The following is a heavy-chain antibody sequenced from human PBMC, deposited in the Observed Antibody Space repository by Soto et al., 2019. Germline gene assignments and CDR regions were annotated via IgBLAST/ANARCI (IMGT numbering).Heavy chain of an antibody. Sequence: QAQLVQSGAEVKKSGASVRVSCKASGYTLTNYGVTWVRQAPGQGLEWLGRVTPYKADTNSAQNLQGRVTMATDTSTNTAYLELRSLRSDDTAVYFCATDEPSNSGNLYAFDIWGQGTMVTVSA. CDR3: ATDEPSNSGNLYAFDI. J-gene: IGHJ3*02. CDR1: GYTLTNYG. V-gene: IGHV1-18*04. D-gene: IGHD5-12*01. CDR2: VTPYKADT.